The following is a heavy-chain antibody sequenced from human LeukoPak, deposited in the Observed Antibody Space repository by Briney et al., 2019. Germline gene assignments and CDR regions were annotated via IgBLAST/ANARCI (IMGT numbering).Heavy chain of an antibody. Sequence: NPGGSLRLSCAASGFTFSSYEMNWVRQAPGKGLEWVSFTDTSGRYVYYGDSVKGRFTISRDNAKNLLFLQMNGLRAEDTALYYCARGRSITLLRGVAMSDGFDIWGQGAMVAVS. CDR1: GFTFSSYE. V-gene: IGHV3-21*06. D-gene: IGHD3-10*01. J-gene: IGHJ3*02. CDR2: TDTSGRYV. CDR3: ARGRSITLLRGVAMSDGFDI.